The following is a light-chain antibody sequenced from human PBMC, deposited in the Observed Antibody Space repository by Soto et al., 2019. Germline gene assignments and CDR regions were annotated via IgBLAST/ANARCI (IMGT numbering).Light chain of an antibody. Sequence: QSALTQPASLSGSPGQSITISCTGTSSDVGGYNYVSWYQQHPGKAPKLMMYDVSNRPSGVSNRFSGSKSGNTASLTISGLQAEDEADYYCSSYTSSGTLVFGGGTKVTVL. CDR3: SSYTSSGTLV. CDR2: DVS. J-gene: IGLJ2*01. CDR1: SSDVGGYNY. V-gene: IGLV2-14*01.